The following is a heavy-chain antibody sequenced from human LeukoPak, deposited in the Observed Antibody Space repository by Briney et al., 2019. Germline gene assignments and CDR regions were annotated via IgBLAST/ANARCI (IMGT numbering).Heavy chain of an antibody. CDR3: ASELLVCDFWSGCDTTRAMDV. J-gene: IGHJ6*02. CDR1: EFTFGNYA. Sequence: GGSLRLSCVAFEFTFGNYAMSWVRQAPGKGLEWVSTISSSSDSTYYVDSVKGRFTISRDNSKTTLWLQMNSLRAEDTAVYYCASELLVCDFWSGCDTTRAMDVWGQGTTVTVSS. CDR2: ISSSSDST. V-gene: IGHV3-23*01. D-gene: IGHD3-3*01.